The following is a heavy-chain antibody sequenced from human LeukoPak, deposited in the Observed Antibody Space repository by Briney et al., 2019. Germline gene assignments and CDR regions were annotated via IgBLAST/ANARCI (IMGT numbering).Heavy chain of an antibody. J-gene: IGHJ4*02. V-gene: IGHV3-30-3*01. CDR3: ARDRPSGFDY. CDR2: ISYDGSNK. CDR1: GFTFSSYA. Sequence: GGSLRLSCAAPGFTFSSYAMSWVRQAPGKGLEWVAVISYDGSNKYYADSVKGRFTISRDNSKNTLYLQMNSLRAEDTAVYYCARDRPSGFDYWGQGTLVTVSS.